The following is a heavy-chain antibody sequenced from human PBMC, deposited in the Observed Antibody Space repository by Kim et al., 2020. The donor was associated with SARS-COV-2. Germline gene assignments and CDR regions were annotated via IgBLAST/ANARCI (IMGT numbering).Heavy chain of an antibody. V-gene: IGHV3-33*01. CDR2: IWYDGSNK. CDR3: ARGAAGTGLYYYYYYYMDV. CDR1: GFTFSSYG. J-gene: IGHJ6*03. D-gene: IGHD6-13*01. Sequence: RGSLRLSCAASGFTFSSYGMHWVRQAPGKGLEWVAVIWYDGSNKYYADSVKGRFTISRDNSKNTLYLQMNSLRAEDTAVYYCARGAAGTGLYYYYYYYMDVWGKGTTVTVSS.